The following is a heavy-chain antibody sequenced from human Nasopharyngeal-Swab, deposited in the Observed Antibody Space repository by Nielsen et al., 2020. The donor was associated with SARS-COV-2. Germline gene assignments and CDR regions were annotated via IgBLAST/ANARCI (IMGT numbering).Heavy chain of an antibody. D-gene: IGHD6-13*01. CDR3: ARVFNRVSEIAAADPNIYYYYGMDV. CDR1: GFTFDDYG. V-gene: IGHV3-20*04. CDR2: INWNGGST. Sequence: GESLKISCAASGFTFDDYGMSWVRQAPGKGLEWVSGINWNGGSTGYADSVKGRFTISRDNAKNSLYLQMNSLRAEDTAVYYCARVFNRVSEIAAADPNIYYYYGMDVWGQGTTVTVSS. J-gene: IGHJ6*02.